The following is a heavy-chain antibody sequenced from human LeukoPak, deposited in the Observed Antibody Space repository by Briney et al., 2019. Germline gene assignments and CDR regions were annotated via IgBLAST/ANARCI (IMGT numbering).Heavy chain of an antibody. CDR1: GGSISSYY. CDR2: IYTSGST. CDR3: ARRGYSYGSYYLDY. D-gene: IGHD5-18*01. Sequence: PSETLSLTCTVPGGSISSYYWSWIRQPPGKGLEWIGYIYTSGSTNYNPSLKRRVTISVDTSKNKFSLRLSSVPATGTAVYYCARRGYSYGSYYLDYWGQGTLVTVSS. V-gene: IGHV4-4*09. J-gene: IGHJ4*02.